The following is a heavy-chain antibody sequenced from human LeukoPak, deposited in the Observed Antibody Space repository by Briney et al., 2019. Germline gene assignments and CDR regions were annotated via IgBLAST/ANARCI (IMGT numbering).Heavy chain of an antibody. Sequence: GGSLRLSCAASGFPFSVSAMSWVRQVPGKGLEWIASIRGIDTYIFYADSVKGRFTISRDIAKNSLHLQMNSLRADDTAIYYCARAGLPRGLVLKAPISSYYMDVRGNGTAVAVSS. D-gene: IGHD3/OR15-3a*01. J-gene: IGHJ6*03. CDR2: IRGIDTYI. CDR1: GFPFSVSA. V-gene: IGHV3-21*01. CDR3: ARAGLPRGLVLKAPISSYYMDV.